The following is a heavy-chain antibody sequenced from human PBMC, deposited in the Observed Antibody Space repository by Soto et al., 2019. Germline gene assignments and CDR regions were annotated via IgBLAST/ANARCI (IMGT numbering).Heavy chain of an antibody. Sequence: PGGSLRLSCAVSGFTFRNYAMNWVRQAPGKGLEWVSAIGSEGGGIQYADSVKGRFTISRDNSRNTLYLQMDSLRVEDTAMYFCARYRTPDVSRLFDPWGRGTLVTVSS. J-gene: IGHJ5*02. V-gene: IGHV3-23*01. CDR1: GFTFRNYA. CDR2: IGSEGGGI. D-gene: IGHD2-2*02. CDR3: ARYRTPDVSRLFDP.